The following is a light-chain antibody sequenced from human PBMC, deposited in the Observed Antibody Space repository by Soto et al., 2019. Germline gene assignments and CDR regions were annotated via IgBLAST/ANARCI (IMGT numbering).Light chain of an antibody. Sequence: QSALTQPASVAGSPGQSITSSCTGTSSDIGHYDYVSWYQQHPGKAPKLMIYHVTYRTSGVSNRYSVSKSGNSASLTISGFQADDEADYYFCSLTTSPTYVFGSGTKVTV. CDR2: HVT. CDR1: SSDIGHYDY. CDR3: CSLTTSPTYV. J-gene: IGLJ6*01. V-gene: IGLV2-14*03.